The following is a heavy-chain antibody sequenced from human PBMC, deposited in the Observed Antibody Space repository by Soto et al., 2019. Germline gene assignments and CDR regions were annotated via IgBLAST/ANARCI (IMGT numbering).Heavy chain of an antibody. D-gene: IGHD3-3*01. CDR3: ARSAITIFGVVIALARAPYDAFDI. V-gene: IGHV4-39*01. CDR2: IYYSGST. CDR1: GGSISSSSYY. J-gene: IGHJ3*02. Sequence: SETLSLTCTVSGGSISSSSYYWGWIRQPPGKGLEWIGSIYYSGSTYYNPSLKSRVTISVDTSKNQFSLKLSSVTAADTAVYYCARSAITIFGVVIALARAPYDAFDIWGQGTMVTVSS.